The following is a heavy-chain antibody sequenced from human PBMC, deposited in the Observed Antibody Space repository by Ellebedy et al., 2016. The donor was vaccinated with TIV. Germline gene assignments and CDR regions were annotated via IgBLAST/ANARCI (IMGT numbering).Heavy chain of an antibody. Sequence: GESLKISCAASGFTFRSSGMHWVRQAPGKGLVWVSHMNSDGSDTNYADSVKGRFTISRDNAKNTVYLQMKSLRAEDTAVYYCARGGNWNYVQIGYWGQGTLVTVSS. CDR3: ARGGNWNYVQIGY. D-gene: IGHD1-7*01. CDR1: GFTFRSSG. CDR2: MNSDGSDT. J-gene: IGHJ4*02. V-gene: IGHV3-74*01.